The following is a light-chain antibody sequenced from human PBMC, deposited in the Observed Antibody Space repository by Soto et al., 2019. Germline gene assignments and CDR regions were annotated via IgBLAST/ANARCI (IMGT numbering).Light chain of an antibody. Sequence: QSALTQPRSVSGSTGQSVTISCTGTSSDIGGYNFVSWYQQHPGKAPKVMLYDVSKRPSGVPDRFSGSKSGNTASLTISGLQADDEADYYCCSYAGSYTLVFGGGTKLTVL. CDR2: DVS. J-gene: IGLJ2*01. CDR1: SSDIGGYNF. V-gene: IGLV2-11*01. CDR3: CSYAGSYTLV.